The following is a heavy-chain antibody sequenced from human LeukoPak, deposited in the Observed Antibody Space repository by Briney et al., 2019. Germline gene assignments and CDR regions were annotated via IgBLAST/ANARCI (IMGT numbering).Heavy chain of an antibody. Sequence: SETLSLTCTVSGGSISSYYWSWIRQPPGRGLEWIGYIYYSGSTNYNPSLKSRVTISVDTSKNQFSLKLSSVTAADTAVYYCARALGYCSGGSCYYFDYWGQGTLVTVSS. CDR3: ARALGYCSGGSCYYFDY. CDR2: IYYSGST. V-gene: IGHV4-59*01. J-gene: IGHJ4*02. D-gene: IGHD2-15*01. CDR1: GGSISSYY.